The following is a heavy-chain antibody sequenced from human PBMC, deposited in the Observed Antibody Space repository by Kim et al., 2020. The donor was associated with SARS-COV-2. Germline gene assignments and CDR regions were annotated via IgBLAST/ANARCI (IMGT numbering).Heavy chain of an antibody. CDR2: ISAYNGNT. CDR3: ARGGIVVEVAAHDAFDI. J-gene: IGHJ3*02. CDR1: GYTFTSYG. V-gene: IGHV1-18*01. Sequence: ASVKVSCKASGYTFTSYGISWVRQAPGQGLEWMGWISAYNGNTKYAQKLQGRVTMTTDTSTNTAYMELRSLRSDDTAVYYCARGGIVVEVAAHDAFDIWGQGTMVTVSS. D-gene: IGHD2-15*01.